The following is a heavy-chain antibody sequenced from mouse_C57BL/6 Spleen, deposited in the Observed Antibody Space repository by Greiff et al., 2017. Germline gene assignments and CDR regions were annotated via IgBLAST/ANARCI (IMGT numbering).Heavy chain of an antibody. CDR1: GFSLTSYA. CDR2: IWTGGGT. Sequence: QVQLKQSGPGLVAPSQSLSITCTVSGFSLTSYAISWVRQPPGKGLEWLGVIWTGGGTNYNSALKSRLSISKDNSKSQVFLKMNRLQTDDTARYYCASNYYGHYYAMDYWGQGTSVTVSS. D-gene: IGHD1-2*01. J-gene: IGHJ4*01. CDR3: ASNYYGHYYAMDY. V-gene: IGHV2-9-1*01.